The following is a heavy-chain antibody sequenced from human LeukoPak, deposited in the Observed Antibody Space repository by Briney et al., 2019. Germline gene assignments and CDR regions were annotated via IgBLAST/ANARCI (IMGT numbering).Heavy chain of an antibody. D-gene: IGHD5-18*01. CDR2: IYYSGST. CDR1: GGSISSSSYY. CDR3: ASRGYSYGFLFDP. V-gene: IGHV4-39*01. Sequence: SETLSLTCTVSGGSISSSSYYWGWIRQPPGKGLEWIGSIYYSGSTYYNPSLKSRVTISVDTSKNQFSLKLSSVTAADTAVYYCASRGYSYGFLFDPWGQGTLVTVSS. J-gene: IGHJ5*02.